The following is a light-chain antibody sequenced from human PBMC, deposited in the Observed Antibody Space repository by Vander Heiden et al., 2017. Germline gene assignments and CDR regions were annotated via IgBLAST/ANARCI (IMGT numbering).Light chain of an antibody. CDR2: DND. Sequence: SSGLTPPPAFSVAPGQPANIPCGRHKIGNKKVRWYQQKPGQAPVLVVYDNDDRPSEIPERFSGSNSGNTATLTISGVEAGDEADYYCQLWDSRSGFALFGGGTKLTVL. CDR1: KIGNKK. CDR3: QLWDSRSGFAL. J-gene: IGLJ2*01. V-gene: IGLV3-21*02.